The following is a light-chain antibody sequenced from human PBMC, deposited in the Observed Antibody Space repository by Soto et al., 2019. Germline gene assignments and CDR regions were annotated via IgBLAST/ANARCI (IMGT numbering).Light chain of an antibody. CDR1: SSNIGAIYD. V-gene: IGLV1-40*01. CDR3: QSYDSSLSVWV. CDR2: GNS. J-gene: IGLJ2*01. Sequence: QSVLTQPPSVSGAPGQRVTISCTGSSSNIGAIYDVHWYQHLPGTAPKLLIYGNSNRPSGVPDRFSGSKSGTSASLAITGLQAEDEADYYCQSYDSSLSVWVFGGGTKLTVL.